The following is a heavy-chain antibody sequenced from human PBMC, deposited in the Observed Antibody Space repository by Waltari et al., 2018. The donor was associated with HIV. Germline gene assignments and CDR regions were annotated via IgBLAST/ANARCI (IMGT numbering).Heavy chain of an antibody. CDR2: IYWNGNK. CDR1: GFSLSTSGVG. D-gene: IGHD2-2*03. J-gene: IGHJ5*02. V-gene: IGHV2-5*01. CDR3: ARRPGYCSGTRCYYSHWFDP. Sequence: QITLEESGPTLVKPTQTLTLTCTFSGFSLSTSGVGVGWIRRPPGKALAWLALIYWNGNKHYSPSLKSRVTITKETSKDQVVLKMTNMDPADTATYFCARRPGYCSGTRCYYSHWFDPWGQGTLVTVSS.